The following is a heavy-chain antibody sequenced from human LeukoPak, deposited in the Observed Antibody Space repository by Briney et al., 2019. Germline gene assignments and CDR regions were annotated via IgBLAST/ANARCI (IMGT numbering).Heavy chain of an antibody. CDR1: GGSISGYY. D-gene: IGHD2-2*01. Sequence: SETLSLTCTVSGGSISGYYWSWIRQPPGKGLEWIGYIYYSGSTNYNPSLKSRVTISVDTSKNQFSLKLSSVTAADTAVYYCARQLGYCSSTSCYADKVDYWGQGTLVTVSS. CDR3: ARQLGYCSSTSCYADKVDY. J-gene: IGHJ4*02. V-gene: IGHV4-59*08. CDR2: IYYSGST.